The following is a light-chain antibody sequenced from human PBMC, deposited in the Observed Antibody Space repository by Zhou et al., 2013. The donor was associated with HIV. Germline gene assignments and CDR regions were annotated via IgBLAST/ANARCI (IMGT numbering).Light chain of an antibody. J-gene: IGKJ1*01. V-gene: IGKV1-5*03. CDR1: QSISSW. Sequence: DIQMTQSPSTLSASVGDRVTITCRASQSISSWLAWYQQKPGKAPKLLIYKASSLESGVPSRFSGSGSGTEFTLTISSLQPDDFATYYCQQYNSYSFPPWTFGQGTKVEIK. CDR2: KAS. CDR3: QQYNSYSFPPWT.